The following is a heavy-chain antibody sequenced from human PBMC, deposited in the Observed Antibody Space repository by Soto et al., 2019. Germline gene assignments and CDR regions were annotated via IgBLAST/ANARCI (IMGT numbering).Heavy chain of an antibody. CDR2: IYSGGST. V-gene: IGHV3-66*01. D-gene: IGHD3-3*01. CDR1: GFTVSSNY. CDR3: AAGYDFWSGYYGYYYYYMDV. Sequence: GGSLRLSCAASGFTVSSNYMSWVRQAPGKGLEWVSVIYSGGSTYYADSVKGRFTISRDNSKNTLYLQMNSLRAEDTAVYYCAAGYDFWSGYYGYYYYYMDVWGKGTTVTVSS. J-gene: IGHJ6*03.